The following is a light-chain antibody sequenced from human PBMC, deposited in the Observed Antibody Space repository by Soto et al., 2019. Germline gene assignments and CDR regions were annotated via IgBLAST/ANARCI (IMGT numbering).Light chain of an antibody. Sequence: EIVLTQSPAPLSLSPGERATLSCRASQSVGSNYLAWYQQKPGQAPRLLIYGASSRATGIPDRFSGSGSATDFTLTISRLEPEDFSVYYCQQYCCSPKTFGQGTKVEVK. J-gene: IGKJ1*01. CDR3: QQYCCSPKT. CDR1: QSVGSNY. V-gene: IGKV3-20*01. CDR2: GAS.